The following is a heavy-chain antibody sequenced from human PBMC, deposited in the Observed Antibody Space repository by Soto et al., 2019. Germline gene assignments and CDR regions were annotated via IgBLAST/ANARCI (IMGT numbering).Heavy chain of an antibody. CDR3: ARLEFRSDSSGQDY. V-gene: IGHV3-30-3*01. D-gene: IGHD3-22*01. J-gene: IGHJ4*02. CDR2: ISYDGSNK. Sequence: QVQLVESGGGVVQPGRSLRLSCAASGFTFSSYAMHWVRQAPGKGLEWVAVISYDGSNKYYADSVKGRFTISRDNSKNTLYLHMNSLRAEDTAEYYCARLEFRSDSSGQDYWGQGTLVTVSS. CDR1: GFTFSSYA.